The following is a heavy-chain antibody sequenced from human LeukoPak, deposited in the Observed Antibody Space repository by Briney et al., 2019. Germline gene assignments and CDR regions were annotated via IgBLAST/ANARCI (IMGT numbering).Heavy chain of an antibody. CDR2: TYYSGLA. J-gene: IGHJ4*02. D-gene: IGHD2-15*01. Sequence: SETLSLTCTVSGGSISATNYYWVWIRQSPGKGLEWIGSTYYSGLAYYNPSLQSRVTISRDTSKSHFSLKLNSLTAADAAVYYCARDCSGGSCYSGVVDYWGQGTLVTVSS. V-gene: IGHV4-39*07. CDR1: GGSISATNYY. CDR3: ARDCSGGSCYSGVVDY.